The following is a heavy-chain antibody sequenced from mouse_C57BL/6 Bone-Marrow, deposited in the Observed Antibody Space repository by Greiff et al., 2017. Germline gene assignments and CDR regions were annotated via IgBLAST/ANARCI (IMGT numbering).Heavy chain of an antibody. Sequence: EVMLVESGGGLVQPGGSLKLSCAASGFTFSDYYMYWVRQTPEKRLEWVAYISNGGGSTYYPDTVKGRFTISRDNAKNTLYLQMSRLKSEDTAMYYCARHYSNYAWFAYWGQGTLVTVSA. CDR1: GFTFSDYY. CDR3: ARHYSNYAWFAY. J-gene: IGHJ3*01. D-gene: IGHD2-5*01. V-gene: IGHV5-12*01. CDR2: ISNGGGST.